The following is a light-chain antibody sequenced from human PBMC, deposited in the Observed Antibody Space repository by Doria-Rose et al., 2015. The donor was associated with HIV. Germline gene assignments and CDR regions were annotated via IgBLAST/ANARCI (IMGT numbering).Light chain of an antibody. V-gene: IGKV1-39*01. Sequence: RSASVGAIVTITCRTLQSVSTYLNWYQQKPGKPPKLLIYAASGSQSGVPSRFSGGESGTHFTLTISSLQPEDFATYYCQQSYSSHRTFGQGTRLEIK. J-gene: IGKJ2*01. CDR2: AAS. CDR3: QQSYSSHRT. CDR1: QSVSTY.